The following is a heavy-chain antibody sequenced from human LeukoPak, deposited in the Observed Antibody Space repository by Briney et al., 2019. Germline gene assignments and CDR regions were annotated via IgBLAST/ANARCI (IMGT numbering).Heavy chain of an antibody. V-gene: IGHV4-4*02. J-gene: IGHJ4*02. Sequence: SETLSLTCGVSGGSISSTNWWSWVRQPPGQGLEWIGEISLAGRTNYNPSLKSRVTTSLDTSKNQCSLRLSSVTAADTAVYYCARGGIVRGADWGQGTLVTVSS. CDR3: ARGGIVRGAD. D-gene: IGHD3-10*01. CDR1: GGSISSTNW. CDR2: ISLAGRT.